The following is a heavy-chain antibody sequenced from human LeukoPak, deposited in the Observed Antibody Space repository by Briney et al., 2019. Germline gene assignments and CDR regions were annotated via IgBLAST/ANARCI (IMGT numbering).Heavy chain of an antibody. J-gene: IGHJ4*02. CDR2: ISWNSGSI. CDR1: GFTFDDYA. V-gene: IGHV3-9*01. D-gene: IGHD4-17*01. Sequence: GGSLRLSCAASGFTFDDYAMHWVRQAPGKGLEWVSGISWNSGSIGYADSVKGRFTISRDNAKNSLYLQMNSLRAEDTALYYCAKDFAILSTVTSQTIFDYWGQGTLVIVSS. CDR3: AKDFAILSTVTSQTIFDY.